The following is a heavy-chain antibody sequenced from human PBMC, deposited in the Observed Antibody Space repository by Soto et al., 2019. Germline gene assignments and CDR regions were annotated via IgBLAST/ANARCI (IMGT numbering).Heavy chain of an antibody. V-gene: IGHV1-3*01. CDR2: INAGNGNT. CDR3: ARGDGSCYLNWFDP. D-gene: IGHD6-13*01. CDR1: GYTFTSYA. Sequence: QVQLVQSGAEVKKPGASVKVACKASGYTFTSYAMHWVRQAPGQRLEWMGWINAGNGNTKYSQKFQGRVTITRDTSASTAYMELSSLRSEDTAVYYCARGDGSCYLNWFDPWGQGTLVTVSS. J-gene: IGHJ5*02.